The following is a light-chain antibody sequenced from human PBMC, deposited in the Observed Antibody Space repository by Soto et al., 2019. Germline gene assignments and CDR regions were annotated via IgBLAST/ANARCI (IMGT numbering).Light chain of an antibody. V-gene: IGKV1-5*03. Sequence: DIQMTQSPSTLSASVGDRVTITCRASQTITNWLAWYQQKPGKDPKLLNYKASSLESGVPSRFSGSGSGTEFTLAISSLQPDDFATYYCQQYNSFPLTFGGGTKVEIK. CDR2: KAS. J-gene: IGKJ4*01. CDR1: QTITNW. CDR3: QQYNSFPLT.